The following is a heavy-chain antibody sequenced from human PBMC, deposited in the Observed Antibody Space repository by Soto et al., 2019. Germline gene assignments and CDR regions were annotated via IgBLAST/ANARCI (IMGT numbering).Heavy chain of an antibody. CDR1: GFTFSSYA. CDR2: ISGSGGST. D-gene: IGHD1-26*01. V-gene: IGHV3-23*01. Sequence: GGSLRLSCAASGFTFSSYAMSWVRQAPGKGLEWVSAISGSGGSTYYADSVKGRFTISRDNSKNTLYLQMNSLRAEDTAVYYCASGGVGATPKRYGIDVWGQGTTVTVSS. CDR3: ASGGVGATPKRYGIDV. J-gene: IGHJ6*02.